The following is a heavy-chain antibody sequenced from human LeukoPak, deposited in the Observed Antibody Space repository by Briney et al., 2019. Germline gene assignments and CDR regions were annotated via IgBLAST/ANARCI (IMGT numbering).Heavy chain of an antibody. CDR1: GFTFSSYA. Sequence: GGSLRLSCAASGFTFSSYAMHWVRQAPGKGLEWVAIISYDDSNEYYADSVKGRFTISRDNSKNTLHVQMNSLRTEDTAVYYCATHRGGYCSGGSCYSRVLAFDYWGQGTLVTVSS. D-gene: IGHD2-15*01. V-gene: IGHV3-30*14. J-gene: IGHJ4*02. CDR3: ATHRGGYCSGGSCYSRVLAFDY. CDR2: ISYDDSNE.